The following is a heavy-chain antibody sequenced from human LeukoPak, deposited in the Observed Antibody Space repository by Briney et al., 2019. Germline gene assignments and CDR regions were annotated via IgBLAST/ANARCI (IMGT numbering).Heavy chain of an antibody. Sequence: SETLSLTCTVSGGSISSYYWSWIRQPPGKGLEWIGYIYYSGSTNYNPSLKSRVTISVDTSKNQFSLKLSSVTTADTAVYYCARGSGWYYYWGQGTLVTVSS. CDR3: ARGSGWYYY. CDR2: IYYSGST. V-gene: IGHV4-59*01. J-gene: IGHJ4*02. D-gene: IGHD6-19*01. CDR1: GGSISSYY.